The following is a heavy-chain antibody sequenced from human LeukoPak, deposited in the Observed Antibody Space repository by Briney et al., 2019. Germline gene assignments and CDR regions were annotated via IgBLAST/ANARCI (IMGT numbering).Heavy chain of an antibody. J-gene: IGHJ4*02. CDR1: GSSFRSYG. V-gene: IGHV3-30*18. D-gene: IGHD4-11*01. CDR2: MSSDGSNE. CDR3: AKERYSNHYFDY. Sequence: GGSLRLSCAASGSSFRSYGMHWVRQAPGKGLEWVAIMSSDGSNEYYADSVKGRFTISRDNSKNTLYLQMNSLRAEDTAVYHCAKERYSNHYFDYWGQGTLVTVSS.